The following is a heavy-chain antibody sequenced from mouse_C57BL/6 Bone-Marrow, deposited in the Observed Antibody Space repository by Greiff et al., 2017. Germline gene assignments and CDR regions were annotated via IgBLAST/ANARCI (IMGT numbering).Heavy chain of an antibody. Sequence: QVQLQQPGAELVRPGTSVKLSCKASGYTFTSYWMHWVKQRPGQGLEWIGVIDPSDSYTNYNQKFKGKATLTVDTSSSTAYMQLSSLTSEDSAVYYCARSGPPLDYWGRGTTLTVSS. CDR3: ARSGPPLDY. CDR2: IDPSDSYT. J-gene: IGHJ2*01. CDR1: GYTFTSYW. V-gene: IGHV1-59*01. D-gene: IGHD4-1*01.